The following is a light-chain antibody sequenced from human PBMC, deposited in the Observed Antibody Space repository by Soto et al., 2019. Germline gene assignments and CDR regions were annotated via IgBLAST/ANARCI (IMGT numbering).Light chain of an antibody. CDR1: QSVLYSSNNKNY. J-gene: IGKJ4*01. CDR2: WAS. Sequence: DIVMTQSPDSLAVSLGERATINCKSSQSVLYSSNNKNYLAWYQQKPGQPPKLLIYWASTRESGVPDRFSGSGSGKDFTLTISSLQAEDVAVYYCQQYYSTPNTFGGGTKVEIK. CDR3: QQYYSTPNT. V-gene: IGKV4-1*01.